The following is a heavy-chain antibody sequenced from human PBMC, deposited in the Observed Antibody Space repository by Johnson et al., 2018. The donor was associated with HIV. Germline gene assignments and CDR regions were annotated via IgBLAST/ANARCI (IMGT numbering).Heavy chain of an antibody. Sequence: VQLVESGGGLVQPGGSPKLSCAASGFTFSDHWMYWVRQAPGKGLVWVSRITSDGRSTNYADSVKGRFTIARDNAKNTLYLQMNSLRAEDTAVYYCVRGLDIWGQGTEVTVSS. V-gene: IGHV3-74*01. CDR3: VRGLDI. J-gene: IGHJ3*02. CDR1: GFTFSDHW. CDR2: ITSDGRST.